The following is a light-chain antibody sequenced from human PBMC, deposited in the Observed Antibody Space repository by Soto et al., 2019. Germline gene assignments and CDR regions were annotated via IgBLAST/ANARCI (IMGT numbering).Light chain of an antibody. CDR1: SSDVGGYSY. V-gene: IGLV2-11*01. Sequence: QSVLTQPRSVSGSPGQSVTISCTGTSSDVGGYSYVSWFQQHPGKAPKLMIYDVSKRPSGVPDRFSGSKSGNTASLTISGLQAEDKADYYCCSFAGSYTLYVFGTGTKVTVL. CDR2: DVS. CDR3: CSFAGSYTLYV. J-gene: IGLJ1*01.